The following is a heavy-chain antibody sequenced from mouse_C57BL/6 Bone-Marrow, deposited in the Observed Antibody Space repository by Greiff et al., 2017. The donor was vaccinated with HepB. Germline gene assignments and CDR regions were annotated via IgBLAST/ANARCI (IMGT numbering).Heavy chain of an antibody. Sequence: QVQLQQSGAELVRPGASVKLSCKASGYTFTDDDRNWVKQRPGQGLEWIARIYPGSGNTYYNEKFKGKATLTAEKSSSTAYMQLSSLTSEDSAVYFCARKLRLDYWGQGTTLTVSS. D-gene: IGHD3-2*02. CDR3: ARKLRLDY. CDR2: IYPGSGNT. CDR1: GYTFTDDD. J-gene: IGHJ2*01. V-gene: IGHV1-76*01.